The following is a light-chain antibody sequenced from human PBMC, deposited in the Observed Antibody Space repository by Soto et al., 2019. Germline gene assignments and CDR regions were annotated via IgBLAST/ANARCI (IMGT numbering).Light chain of an antibody. CDR3: QQRNIWPPVT. Sequence: IVLTQSPDTLSLSPGERATLSCRASQSVRDTYLAWYQQKPGQAPSLLIYGASNRATGVPARFSGSGSGTDFTLTISSLEPEDSAIYYCQQRNIWPPVTFGQGTRLEIK. CDR2: GAS. J-gene: IGKJ5*01. V-gene: IGKV3-11*01. CDR1: QSVRDTY.